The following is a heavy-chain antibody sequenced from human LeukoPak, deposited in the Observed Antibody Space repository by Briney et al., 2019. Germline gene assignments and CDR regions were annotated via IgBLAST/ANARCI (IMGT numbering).Heavy chain of an antibody. CDR1: GFIFTNYA. CDR2: ILYDGSKK. Sequence: GKSLTLSCVPSGFIFTNYAMHWVRQTPGKGLEWVASILYDGSKKYYADSVKGRFSIYRDNSNYTLYLQMNSLRVEDTAVYYCAKDDYDYWTGYGSGAFDIWGQGTVVTVSS. D-gene: IGHD3-3*01. CDR3: AKDDYDYWTGYGSGAFDI. J-gene: IGHJ3*02. V-gene: IGHV3-30*18.